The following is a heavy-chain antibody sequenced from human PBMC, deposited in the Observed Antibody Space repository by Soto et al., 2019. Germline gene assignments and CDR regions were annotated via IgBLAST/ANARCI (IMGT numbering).Heavy chain of an antibody. CDR1: GGTLSDQC. D-gene: IGHD2-8*01. CDR3: ARRRGRCSDGVCYSWWFDP. Sequence: PGESLKISCKGSGGTLSDQCIGWVLHTPDKGLEWIGFVFLGDSDARYSPAFQGQVAMSADRSGTYLQWSSLKASDTGIYYCARRRGRCSDGVCYSWWFDPWGQGTRVTVSS. CDR2: VFLGDSDA. J-gene: IGHJ5*02. V-gene: IGHV5-51*01.